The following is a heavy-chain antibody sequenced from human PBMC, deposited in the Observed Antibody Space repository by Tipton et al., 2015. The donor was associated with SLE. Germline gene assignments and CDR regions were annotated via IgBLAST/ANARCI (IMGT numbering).Heavy chain of an antibody. Sequence: TLSLTCAVYGGSFSGYYWSWIRQPPGKGLEWIGSIYYSGSTYYNPSLKSRVTISVDTSKDQFSLKLSSVTAADTAVYYCASLGYCSGGSCYSFDYWGQGTLVTVSS. V-gene: IGHV4-34*01. CDR1: GGSFSGYY. CDR2: IYYSGST. CDR3: ASLGYCSGGSCYSFDY. D-gene: IGHD2-15*01. J-gene: IGHJ4*02.